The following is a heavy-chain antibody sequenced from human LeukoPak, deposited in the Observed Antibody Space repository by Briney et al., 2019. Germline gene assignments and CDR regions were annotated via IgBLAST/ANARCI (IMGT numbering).Heavy chain of an antibody. CDR1: GGSISSHY. CDR2: IYYSGST. J-gene: IGHJ5*02. Sequence: SETLSLTCTVSGGSISSHYWSWIRQPPGKGLEWIGYIYYSGSTNYNPSLKSRVTISVDTSKNQFSLKLSSVTAADTAVYYCARDPSSYYYDSSGHKGWFDPWGQGTLVTVSS. CDR3: ARDPSSYYYDSSGHKGWFDP. V-gene: IGHV4-59*11. D-gene: IGHD3-22*01.